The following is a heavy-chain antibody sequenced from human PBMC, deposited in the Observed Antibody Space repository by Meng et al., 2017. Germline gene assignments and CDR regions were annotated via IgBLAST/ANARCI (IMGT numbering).Heavy chain of an antibody. V-gene: IGHV3-23*01. J-gene: IGHJ4*02. CDR1: GFTFSSYA. CDR3: AKCRGTTVTPFDY. D-gene: IGHD4-11*01. CDR2: ISGSGGTT. Sequence: EVQLLVSGGGLVQPGWSLRFSCAASGFTFSSYAMNWVRQAPGKGLEWVSVISGSGGTTYYADSVKGRFTISRDNSKNTLYLQMHSLRADDTAVYYCAKCRGTTVTPFDYWGQGTLVTVSS.